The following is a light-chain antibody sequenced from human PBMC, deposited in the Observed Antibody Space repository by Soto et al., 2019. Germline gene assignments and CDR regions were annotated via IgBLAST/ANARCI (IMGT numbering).Light chain of an antibody. CDR1: SSDVGAYNY. CDR2: EVN. Sequence: QSVLTQPASVSGSPGQSITISCTGTSSDVGAYNYVSWYEQHPGKAPKLMIYEVNNRPSGVSSRFSGSKSGNTASLTISGLQAEDEADYYCSSYASRNTVLFGGGTKLTVL. V-gene: IGLV2-14*01. J-gene: IGLJ2*01. CDR3: SSYASRNTVL.